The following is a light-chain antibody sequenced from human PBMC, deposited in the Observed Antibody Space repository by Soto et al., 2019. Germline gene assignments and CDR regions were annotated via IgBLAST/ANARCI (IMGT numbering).Light chain of an antibody. CDR1: QTVDGD. CDR2: GAS. CDR3: QQYNNWPPYT. Sequence: VVMTQSPASLAVSPGERVTLACRASQTVDGDVAWYQQKPGQAPRLLISGASTRAAGIPDRFSGSGSGTEFTLTITSLQSDDFAVYYCQQYNNWPPYTFGQGTKLEIK. J-gene: IGKJ2*01. V-gene: IGKV3-15*01.